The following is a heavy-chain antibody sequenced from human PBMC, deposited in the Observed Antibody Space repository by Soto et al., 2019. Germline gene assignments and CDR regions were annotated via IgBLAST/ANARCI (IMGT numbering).Heavy chain of an antibody. V-gene: IGHV4-34*01. CDR3: ARTGGMDV. CDR2: INHRGIT. J-gene: IGHJ6*02. Sequence: QVQLQEWGAGLLKPSETLSLTCAVYGGSFSDYYWSWLRQPPGKGLEWIGEINHRGITKYNPSLASRVTISVDTSKNQFSLKLNSVTAADTAVYYCARTGGMDVWGQGATVTVSS. CDR1: GGSFSDYY.